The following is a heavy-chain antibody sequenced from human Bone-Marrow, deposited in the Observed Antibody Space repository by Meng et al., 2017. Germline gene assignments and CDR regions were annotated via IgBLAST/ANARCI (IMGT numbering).Heavy chain of an antibody. J-gene: IGHJ3*02. CDR3: ASLLIAMIVVVSPYDAFDI. V-gene: IGHV3-21*01. CDR2: ISGSSDYI. D-gene: IGHD3-22*01. CDR1: GFTIISYS. Sequence: GESLKISWAASGFTIISYSMNWVRQAPGKGLEWVSSISGSSDYIYYADSVKGRFTISRDNAKNSLYLQMNSLRAEDTAVYYCASLLIAMIVVVSPYDAFDIWGQGTMVTVSS.